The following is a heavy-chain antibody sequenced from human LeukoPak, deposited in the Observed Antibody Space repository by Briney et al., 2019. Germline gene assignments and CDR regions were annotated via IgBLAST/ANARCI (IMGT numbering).Heavy chain of an antibody. D-gene: IGHD2-2*01. V-gene: IGHV4-30-2*01. CDR2: IYHSGST. CDR3: ARSLYCSSTSCPYLDY. J-gene: IGHJ4*02. Sequence: PSQTLSLTCTVSGGSISSGGYYWSWIRQPPGKGLEWIGYIYHSGSTYYNPSLKSRVTISVDRSKSQFSLKLSSVTAADTAVYYCARSLYCSSTSCPYLDYWGQGTLVTVSS. CDR1: GGSISSGGYY.